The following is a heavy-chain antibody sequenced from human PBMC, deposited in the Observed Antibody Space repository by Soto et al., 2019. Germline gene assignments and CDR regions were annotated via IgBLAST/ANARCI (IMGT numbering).Heavy chain of an antibody. CDR1: GFTFSSYA. CDR3: AKLPDLNYYWSFDY. V-gene: IGHV3-23*01. D-gene: IGHD2-8*01. Sequence: GGSLRLSCAASGFTFSSYAMSWVRQAPAKGLEWVSGISGTGGNTFHADSVKGRFTISRDNSKNTLYLQMNSLRAEDTAVYYCAKLPDLNYYWSFDYWGQTSLATFSS. J-gene: IGHJ4*02. CDR2: ISGTGGNT.